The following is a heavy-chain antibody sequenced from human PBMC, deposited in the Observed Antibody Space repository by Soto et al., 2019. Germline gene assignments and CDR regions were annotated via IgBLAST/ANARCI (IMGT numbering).Heavy chain of an antibody. CDR3: ERVDTDAYNVGFDY. J-gene: IGHJ4*02. CDR2: INHSGST. CDR1: GGSFSGYY. Sequence: SETLSLTCAVYGGSFSGYYWSWIRQPPGKGLEWIGEINHSGSTNYNPSLKSRVTISVDTSKNQFSLKLSSVTAADTAVYYCERVDTDAYNVGFDYWGQGTLVTVSS. D-gene: IGHD1-1*01. V-gene: IGHV4-34*01.